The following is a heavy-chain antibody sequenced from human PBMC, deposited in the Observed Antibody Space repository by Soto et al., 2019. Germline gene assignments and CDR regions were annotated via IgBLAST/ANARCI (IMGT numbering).Heavy chain of an antibody. CDR3: ARDSNYGDYSVAFDI. Sequence: GASVKVSCKASGYTFTSYGISWVRQAPGQGLEWMGWISAYNGNTNYAQKLQGRVTMTTDTSTSTAYMELRSLRSDDTAVYYCARDSNYGDYSVAFDIWGQGTMVTVS. J-gene: IGHJ3*02. D-gene: IGHD4-17*01. CDR2: ISAYNGNT. V-gene: IGHV1-18*01. CDR1: GYTFTSYG.